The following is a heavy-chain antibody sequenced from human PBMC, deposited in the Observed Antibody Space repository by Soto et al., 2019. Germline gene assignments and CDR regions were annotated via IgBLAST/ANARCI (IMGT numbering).Heavy chain of an antibody. V-gene: IGHV3-30*18. J-gene: IGHJ4*02. CDR3: AKGGRQWLVTSDFNY. D-gene: IGHD6-19*01. CDR2: VSHDGRNT. Sequence: PGGSMRLSCAAAGFKCRDYAMHWVRQAPGKGLEWVAVVSHDGRNTHYADSVKGRFTISRDSSKNTVSLEMTSLRAEDTAVYYCAKGGRQWLVTSDFNYWGQGALVTVSS. CDR1: GFKCRDYA.